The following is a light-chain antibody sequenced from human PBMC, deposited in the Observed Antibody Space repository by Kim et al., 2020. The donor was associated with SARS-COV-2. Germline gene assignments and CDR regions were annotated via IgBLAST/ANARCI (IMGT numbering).Light chain of an antibody. CDR3: NAYTGSRTYV. Sequence: GQSVTISCTGTSSDVGRFNRVAWFQRTPGTAPKLILYEVTTRPSGVSDRFSGSKSGNTASLTISGLQTKDEADYYCNAYTGSRTYVFGTGTQLTVL. CDR2: EVT. J-gene: IGLJ1*01. V-gene: IGLV2-18*02. CDR1: SSDVGRFNR.